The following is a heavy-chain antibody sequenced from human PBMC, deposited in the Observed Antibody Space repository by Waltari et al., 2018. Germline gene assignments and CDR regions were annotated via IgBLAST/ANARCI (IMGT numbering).Heavy chain of an antibody. CDR2: IYSSGST. D-gene: IGHD3-10*01. J-gene: IGHJ4*02. V-gene: IGHV4-30-4*08. CDR3: ARGGYGSGSYPGY. CDR1: GGSISSGDYY. Sequence: QVQLQESGPGLVKPSQTLSLTCTVSGGSISSGDYYWSWIRQPPGKGLEWIGYIYSSGSTYYNSSLKSRVIISVDTSKKQFSLKLSSVTAADTAVYYCARGGYGSGSYPGYWGQGTLVTVSS.